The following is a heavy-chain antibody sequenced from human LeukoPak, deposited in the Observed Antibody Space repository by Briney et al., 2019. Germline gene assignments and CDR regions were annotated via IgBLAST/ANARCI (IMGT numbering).Heavy chain of an antibody. CDR2: IYYSGSI. D-gene: IGHD5-18*01. J-gene: IGHJ4*02. CDR1: GGSISTYY. Sequence: SETLSLTCTVSGGSISTYYWSRIRQPPGKGLEWIGYIYYSGSINYNPSLKSRVTISVDTSKNQFSLKLSSVTAADTAVYYCARSRGYSYGTTFLDYWGQGTLVTVSS. V-gene: IGHV4-59*08. CDR3: ARSRGYSYGTTFLDY.